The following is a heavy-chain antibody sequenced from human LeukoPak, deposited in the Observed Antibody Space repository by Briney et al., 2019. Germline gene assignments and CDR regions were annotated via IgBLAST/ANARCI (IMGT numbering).Heavy chain of an antibody. CDR2: IKQDGSEK. Sequence: GGSLRLSCAASGFTFSSYWMSWVRQAPGKGLEWVANIKQDGSEKYYVDSVKGRFTISRDNAKNSLYLQMNSLRAEDTAVYYCARDPDSSSWYDAGSLDYXGQXXXXXXXS. V-gene: IGHV3-7*01. D-gene: IGHD6-13*01. CDR1: GFTFSSYW. J-gene: IGHJ4*02. CDR3: ARDPDSSSWYDAGSLDY.